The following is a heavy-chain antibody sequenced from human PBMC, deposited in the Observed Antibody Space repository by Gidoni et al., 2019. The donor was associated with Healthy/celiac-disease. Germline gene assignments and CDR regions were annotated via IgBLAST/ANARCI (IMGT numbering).Heavy chain of an antibody. J-gene: IGHJ5*02. CDR2: IWYDGSNK. Sequence: QVQLVESGGGVVQPGRSLRLSCAASGFPFSSYGMHWVRQAPGKGLEWVAVIWYDGSNKYYADSVKGRFTISRDNSKNTLYLQMNSLRAEDTAVYYCARDGVGATGWFDPWGQGTLVTVSS. CDR1: GFPFSSYG. D-gene: IGHD1-26*01. V-gene: IGHV3-33*01. CDR3: ARDGVGATGWFDP.